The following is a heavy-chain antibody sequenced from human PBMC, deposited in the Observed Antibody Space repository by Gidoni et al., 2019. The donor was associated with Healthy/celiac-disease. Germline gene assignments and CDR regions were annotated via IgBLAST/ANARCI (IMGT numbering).Heavy chain of an antibody. CDR1: GGSISRGDYY. D-gene: IGHD1-26*01. CDR2: IYYSGST. V-gene: IGHV4-30-4*01. J-gene: IGHJ4*02. Sequence: QVQLQESGPGLVKPSQTLSLTCTVSGGSISRGDYYWSWIRQPPGKGLEWIGYIYYSGSTYYNPSLKSRVTISVDTSKNQFSLKLSSVTAADTAVYYCARGLGWELLGVYFDYWGQGTLVTVSS. CDR3: ARGLGWELLGVYFDY.